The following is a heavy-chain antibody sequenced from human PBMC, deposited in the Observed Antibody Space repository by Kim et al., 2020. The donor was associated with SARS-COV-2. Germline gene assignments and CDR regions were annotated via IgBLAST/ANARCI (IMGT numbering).Heavy chain of an antibody. J-gene: IGHJ6*02. Sequence: GGSLRLSCVASGFTLGSYGMHWVRQGPGKGLEWLAVVSYDGKNMYYADSVKGRFTISRDNSQSTLILQLTSLRPEDSAVYYCARDLITMAVFDITGAYYHGMGVWGQGTTVIVSS. V-gene: IGHV3-30*03. D-gene: IGHD3-10*01. CDR3: ARDLITMAVFDITGAYYHGMGV. CDR1: GFTLGSYG. CDR2: VSYDGKNM.